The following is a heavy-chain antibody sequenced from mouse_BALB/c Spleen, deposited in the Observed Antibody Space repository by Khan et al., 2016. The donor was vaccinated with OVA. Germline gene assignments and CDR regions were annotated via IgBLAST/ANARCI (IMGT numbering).Heavy chain of an antibody. CDR1: GYTFTDYN. Sequence: QVQLKESGAELARPGASVKLSCKASGYTFTDYNINWVKQRTGQGLEWIGEIYPGSGNTYYNEKFKGKATLTADNSSSTAYMQHSSLTSEDSAVYCCAREGSAWFPYWGQGTLVTVSA. CDR2: IYPGSGNT. CDR3: AREGSAWFPY. V-gene: IGHV1-77*01. J-gene: IGHJ3*01.